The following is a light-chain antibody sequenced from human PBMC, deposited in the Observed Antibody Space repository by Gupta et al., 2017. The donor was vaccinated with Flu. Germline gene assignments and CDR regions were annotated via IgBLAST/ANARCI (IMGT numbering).Light chain of an antibody. Sequence: EIVLTQSPATLSLSPRERATLSCRASQSVSSYLAWYQQKPGQAPRLLIYDASNRATGIPARFSGSGSGTDFTLTISSLEPEDFAVYYCQQRSNWPLTFGGGTKVEFK. CDR2: DAS. J-gene: IGKJ4*01. CDR1: QSVSSY. V-gene: IGKV3-11*01. CDR3: QQRSNWPLT.